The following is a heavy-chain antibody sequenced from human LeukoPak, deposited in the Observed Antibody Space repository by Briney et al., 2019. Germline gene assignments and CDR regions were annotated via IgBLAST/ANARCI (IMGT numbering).Heavy chain of an antibody. CDR1: GFTFSSYA. CDR2: ISYDGSNK. D-gene: IGHD3-10*01. J-gene: IGHJ4*02. Sequence: PGGSLRLSCAASGFTFSSYAMHWVRQAPGKGLEWVAVISYDGSNKYYADSVKGRFTISRDNSKNTLYLQMNSLRAEDTAVYYCARGQIWFEARRFDYWGQGTLVTVSS. CDR3: ARGQIWFEARRFDY. V-gene: IGHV3-30-3*01.